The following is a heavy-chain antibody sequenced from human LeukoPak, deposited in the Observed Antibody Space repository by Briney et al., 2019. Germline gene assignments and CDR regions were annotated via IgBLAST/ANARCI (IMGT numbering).Heavy chain of an antibody. J-gene: IGHJ5*02. Sequence: ASVKVSCKASGYTFTSYDINWVRQATGQGLEWMGWMNPNSGNTGYAQKFQGRVTMTTDTSTSTAYMELRSLRSDDTAVYYCARAITMVRGAPWGQGTLVTVSS. CDR3: ARAITMVRGAP. V-gene: IGHV1-8*01. CDR2: MNPNSGNT. CDR1: GYTFTSYD. D-gene: IGHD3-10*01.